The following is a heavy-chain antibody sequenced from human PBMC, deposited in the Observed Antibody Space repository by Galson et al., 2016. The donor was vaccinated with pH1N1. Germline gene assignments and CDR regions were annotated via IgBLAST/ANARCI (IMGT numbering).Heavy chain of an antibody. CDR1: GFTFSSYA. J-gene: IGHJ6*02. Sequence: SLRLSCAASGFTFSSYAMSWVRQAPGKGLEWVSAISGSGGSTYYADSVKGRFTISRDNSKNTLYLQMNSLRAEDTAVYYCPKDIGYCSCTSCQYYYYYGMDVWGQGTTVTVSS. CDR3: PKDIGYCSCTSCQYYYYYGMDV. CDR2: ISGSGGST. D-gene: IGHD2-2*01. V-gene: IGHV3-23*01.